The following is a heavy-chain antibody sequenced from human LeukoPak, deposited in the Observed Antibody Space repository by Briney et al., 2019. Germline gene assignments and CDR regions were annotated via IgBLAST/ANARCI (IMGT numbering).Heavy chain of an antibody. CDR2: INPDSGAT. J-gene: IGHJ4*02. CDR1: GYTFTTYY. D-gene: IGHD6-19*01. CDR3: VRTGNSNGWYLGFFDY. Sequence: ASVKVSCKASGYTFTTYYMHWVRQSPGQRLEWMGWINPDSGATKSAQKFHGGVSMTRDTSVSTVYMELSRLTSDDTAVYYCVRTGNSNGWYLGFFDYWGQGTLVTVSS. V-gene: IGHV1-2*02.